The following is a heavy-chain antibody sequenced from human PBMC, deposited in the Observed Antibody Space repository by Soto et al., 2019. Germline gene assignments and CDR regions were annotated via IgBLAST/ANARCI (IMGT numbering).Heavy chain of an antibody. CDR2: ISGDGAGT. Sequence: GGSLRLSCAASGFTFTSYGMSWVRQAPEKGLEWVSSISGDGAGTYYADSVKGRFTISRDNSKNTLYLQMNSLRAEDTAVYYCSKIVDGAGIHNWGQGTLVTVSS. CDR3: SKIVDGAGIHN. CDR1: GFTFTSYG. V-gene: IGHV3-23*01. J-gene: IGHJ4*02. D-gene: IGHD3-22*01.